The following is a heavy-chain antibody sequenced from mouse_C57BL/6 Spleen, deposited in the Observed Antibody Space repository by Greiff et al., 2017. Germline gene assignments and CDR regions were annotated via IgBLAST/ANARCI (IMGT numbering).Heavy chain of an antibody. CDR3: ARWGTEAFAY. CDR2: IYPGSGNT. CDR1: GYTFTDYY. D-gene: IGHD3-3*01. J-gene: IGHJ3*01. V-gene: IGHV1-76*01. Sequence: VQLQESGAELVRPGASVKLSCKASGYTFTDYYINWVKQRPGQGLEWIARIYPGSGNTYYNEKFKGKATLTAEKSSSTAYMQLSSLTSEDSAVYFCARWGTEAFAYWGQGTLVTVSA.